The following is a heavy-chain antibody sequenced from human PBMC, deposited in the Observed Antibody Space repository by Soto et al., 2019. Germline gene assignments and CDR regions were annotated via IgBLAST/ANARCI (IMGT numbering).Heavy chain of an antibody. Sequence: EVQLVESGGGLVQPGGSLRLSCAASGFTVSSNYLSWVRQAPGKGLEWVSVIYSGGSTYYADSVKGRFTISRDNSKYTLYLQMNSLRAEDTAVYYCERDKIPDILTSYYDEYWGQGTLVTVSS. CDR3: ERDKIPDILTSYYDEY. CDR2: IYSGGST. CDR1: GFTVSSNY. D-gene: IGHD3-9*01. J-gene: IGHJ4*02. V-gene: IGHV3-66*01.